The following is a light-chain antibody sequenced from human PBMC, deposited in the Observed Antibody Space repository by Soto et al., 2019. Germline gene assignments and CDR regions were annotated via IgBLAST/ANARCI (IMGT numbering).Light chain of an antibody. Sequence: QSALTQPPSASGSPGQSVTISCTGTSSDVGGYNYVSWYQQHPGKAPKLMIYKVSKRPSGVPDRFSGSKSGNTASLTVSGLQAEDEADYYCSSYAGSNNLFGGGTKLTVL. V-gene: IGLV2-8*01. J-gene: IGLJ2*01. CDR2: KVS. CDR3: SSYAGSNNL. CDR1: SSDVGGYNY.